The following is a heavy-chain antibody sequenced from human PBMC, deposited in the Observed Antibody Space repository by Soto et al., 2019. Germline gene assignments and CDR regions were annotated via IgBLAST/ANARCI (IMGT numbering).Heavy chain of an antibody. CDR3: ARTFDYYGMDV. J-gene: IGHJ6*02. Sequence: SSETLSLTCAVSGCSIGSGYYWAWIRQSPGKGLEWIGSIYHAGSVYYNPSLNGRVALSMDTSKNHFSLKLTSVTAADTAVYYCARTFDYYGMDVWGQGTTVTVSS. CDR1: GCSIGSGYY. V-gene: IGHV4-38-2*01. CDR2: IYHAGSV.